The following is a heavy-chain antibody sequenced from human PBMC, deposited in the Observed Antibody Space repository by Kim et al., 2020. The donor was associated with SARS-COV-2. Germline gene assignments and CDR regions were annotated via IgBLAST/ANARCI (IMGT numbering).Heavy chain of an antibody. V-gene: IGHV3-9*01. D-gene: IGHD2-2*01. J-gene: IGHJ6*02. CDR2: ISWNSGSI. Sequence: GGSLRLSCAASGFTFDDYAMHWVRQAPGKGLEWVSGISWNSGSIGYADSVKGRFTISRDNAKNSLYLQMNSLRAEDTALYYCAKDMPGHCSSISCLYYYGMDVWGQGTPVTVSS. CDR1: GFTFDDYA. CDR3: AKDMPGHCSSISCLYYYGMDV.